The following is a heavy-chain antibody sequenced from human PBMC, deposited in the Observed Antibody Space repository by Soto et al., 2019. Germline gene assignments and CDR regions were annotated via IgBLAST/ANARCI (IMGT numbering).Heavy chain of an antibody. CDR2: IYYRGST. Sequence: SETLSRTCSVSGGSISGHSWTWLRQPPGKGLEWIGYIYYRGSTNYNPSLESRLTISLDTSKNQFSLKLSSVTAADTAVYYCARHYYDILTGSRLDYWGQGTLVTVSS. CDR3: ARHYYDILTGSRLDY. D-gene: IGHD3-9*01. J-gene: IGHJ4*02. CDR1: GGSISGHS. V-gene: IGHV4-59*08.